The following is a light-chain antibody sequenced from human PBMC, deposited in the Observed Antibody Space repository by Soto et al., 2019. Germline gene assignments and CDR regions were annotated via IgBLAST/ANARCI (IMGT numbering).Light chain of an antibody. Sequence: DIQMTQSPSTLSASFRDRVTITCRARQSISSWLAWYQQKPGKAPKLLIYKASSLESGVPSRFSGSGAGTEFTRTISSLQPDDFATYYGQQYNSYPLTFGGGTKVDI. CDR2: KAS. V-gene: IGKV1-5*03. CDR3: QQYNSYPLT. J-gene: IGKJ4*01. CDR1: QSISSW.